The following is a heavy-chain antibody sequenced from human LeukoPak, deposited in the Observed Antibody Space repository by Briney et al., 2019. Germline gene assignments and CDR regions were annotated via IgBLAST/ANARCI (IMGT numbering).Heavy chain of an antibody. V-gene: IGHV1-46*01. J-gene: IGHJ4*02. CDR2: MTPSVGPT. Sequence: ASVKVSCKASGYTFTNYHMHWVRQAPGQGLEWMGIMTPSVGPTSYAQKIKGRVTMTRDTSTSTVYMELSSLRSEDTAVYCCTGEYYDSDGYYSYWGQETLVTVSS. D-gene: IGHD3-22*01. CDR3: TGEYYDSDGYYSY. CDR1: GYTFTNYH.